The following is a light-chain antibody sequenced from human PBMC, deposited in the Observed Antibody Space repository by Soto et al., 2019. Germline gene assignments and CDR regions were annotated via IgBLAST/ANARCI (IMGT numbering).Light chain of an antibody. CDR2: AAA. J-gene: IGKJ4*01. CDR3: QQSSKWPPGRLT. Sequence: EIVLTQSPGTLSLSPGERATLSCRASQSVSSSYLAWYQQKPGQAPRLLIYAAASRATGIPDRFSGSGSGTDFTLTISRLEPEDFAVYYCQQSSKWPPGRLTFGGGTKVEIK. CDR1: QSVSSSY. V-gene: IGKV3-20*01.